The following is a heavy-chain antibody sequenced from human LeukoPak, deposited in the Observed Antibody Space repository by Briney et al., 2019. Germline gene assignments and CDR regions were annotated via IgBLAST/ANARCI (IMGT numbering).Heavy chain of an antibody. CDR3: ARRTTGDDY. J-gene: IGHJ4*02. CDR2: ISSSGLTM. Sequence: GGSLRLSCAASGFTFSNYEMNWVRQAPGRGLEWVSYISSSGLTMYYAGSVKGRFIISRDNAKNSLYLQMNSLRAEDTAVYYCARRTTGDDYWGQGILVTVSS. CDR1: GFTFSNYE. D-gene: IGHD4-17*01. V-gene: IGHV3-48*03.